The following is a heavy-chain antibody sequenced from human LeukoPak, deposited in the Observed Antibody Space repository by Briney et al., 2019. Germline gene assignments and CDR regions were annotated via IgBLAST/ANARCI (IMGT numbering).Heavy chain of an antibody. CDR2: INHSGST. Sequence: SETLSLTCAVYGGSFSGYYWSWIRQPPGKGLEWIGEINHSGSTNYNPSLKSRVTISVDTSKNQFSLKLSSVTAADTAVYYCARGSNGDYALLYYYYYYMDVWGKGTTVTVSS. J-gene: IGHJ6*03. D-gene: IGHD4-17*01. CDR1: GGSFSGYY. V-gene: IGHV4-34*01. CDR3: ARGSNGDYALLYYYYYYMDV.